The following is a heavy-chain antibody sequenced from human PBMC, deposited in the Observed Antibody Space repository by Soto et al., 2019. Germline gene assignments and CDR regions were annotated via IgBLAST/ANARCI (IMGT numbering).Heavy chain of an antibody. CDR3: SGAGGWELGY. Sequence: QVQLVQSGAEVKKPGASVKVSCKASGYTFTNYYMHWVRQAPGQGLEWVGIINPNGGGTTCAQQFRGRFTMTGNTPTSTVYMELGSRRSEDTAVYYCSGAGGWELGYWGQGTLVTVSS. V-gene: IGHV1-46*03. J-gene: IGHJ4*02. CDR2: INPNGGGT. D-gene: IGHD1-26*01. CDR1: GYTFTNYY.